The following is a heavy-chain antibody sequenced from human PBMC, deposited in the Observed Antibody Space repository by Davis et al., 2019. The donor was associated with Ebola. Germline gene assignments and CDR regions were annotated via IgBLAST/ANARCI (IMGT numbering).Heavy chain of an antibody. Sequence: SETLSLTCTVSGGSISSGDYYWSWIRQPPGKGLEWIGYIYYSGSTYYNPSLKSRVTISVDTSKNQFSLKLSSVTAADTAVYYCARACQLRGVTMIVVVSDAFDIWGQGTMVTVSS. D-gene: IGHD3-22*01. J-gene: IGHJ3*02. V-gene: IGHV4-30-4*01. CDR1: GGSISSGDYY. CDR2: IYYSGST. CDR3: ARACQLRGVTMIVVVSDAFDI.